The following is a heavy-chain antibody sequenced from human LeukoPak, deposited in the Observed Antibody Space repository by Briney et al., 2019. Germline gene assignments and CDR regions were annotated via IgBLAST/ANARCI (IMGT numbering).Heavy chain of an antibody. J-gene: IGHJ4*02. D-gene: IGHD1-26*01. Sequence: GGSLRLSCAASGFTFGSYWMHWVRQAPGKGLVWVSRINTDGGDTIYAASVKGRFTISRDNAKNTLFLQMNSLRAEDTAVYYCARDEKIVGASGRDYWGQGTLVTVSS. CDR2: INTDGGDT. CDR3: ARDEKIVGASGRDY. CDR1: GFTFGSYW. V-gene: IGHV3-74*01.